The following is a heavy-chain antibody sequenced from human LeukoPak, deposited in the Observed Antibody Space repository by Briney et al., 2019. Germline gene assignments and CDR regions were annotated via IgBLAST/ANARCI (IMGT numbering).Heavy chain of an antibody. CDR3: ARDAGVLEILDY. J-gene: IGHJ4*02. CDR1: GFTFSNNW. V-gene: IGHV3-30-3*01. D-gene: IGHD1-1*01. CDR2: ISYDGSNK. Sequence: GGSLRLSCAASGFTFSNNWMHWVRQAPGKGLEWVAVISYDGSNKYYADSVKGRFTISRDNSKNTLYLQMNSLRAEDTAVYYCARDAGVLEILDYWGQGTLVTVSS.